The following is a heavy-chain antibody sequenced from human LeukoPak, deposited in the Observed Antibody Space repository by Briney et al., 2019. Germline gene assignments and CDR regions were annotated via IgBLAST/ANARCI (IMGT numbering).Heavy chain of an antibody. J-gene: IGHJ4*02. CDR1: EITFSSYA. D-gene: IGHD3-10*01. CDR2: TSGSSGNT. Sequence: GGSLRLSCAASEITFSSYAMSWVRQAPGKGLEWVSGTSGSSGNTYYADSVKGRFTISRDSSKNTLYLQMNSLRAEDTAVYYCAKDVHYFRSGTYYTLDYWGQGTLVTVSS. V-gene: IGHV3-23*01. CDR3: AKDVHYFRSGTYYTLDY.